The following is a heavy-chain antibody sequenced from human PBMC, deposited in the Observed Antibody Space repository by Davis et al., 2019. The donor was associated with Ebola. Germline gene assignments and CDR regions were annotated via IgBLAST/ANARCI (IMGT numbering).Heavy chain of an antibody. CDR3: ARDWSVGSSIDY. CDR2: YGTGADT. V-gene: IGHV3-69-1*01. Sequence: GESLKISCSASGFIFSTYVMSWVRQAPGKGLEWVSTYGTGADTYYADSVKGRFTISRDNAKNSLYLQMNSLTAEDTAVYYCARDWSVGSSIDYRGQGTLVTVSS. CDR1: GFIFSTYV. D-gene: IGHD3-3*01. J-gene: IGHJ4*02.